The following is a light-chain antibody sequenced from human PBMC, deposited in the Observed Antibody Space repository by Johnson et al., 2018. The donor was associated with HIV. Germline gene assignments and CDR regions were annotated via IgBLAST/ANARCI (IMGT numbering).Light chain of an antibody. Sequence: PVLTQPPSVSAAPGQKVTISCSGSSSNIGNNYVSWYQQLPGTAPKLLIYENNKRPSGIPDRFSGSKSGTSATLGITGLQTGDEADYYCGTWDSSLSAMGLGTGTKVTVL. CDR1: SSNIGNNY. J-gene: IGLJ1*01. V-gene: IGLV1-51*02. CDR2: ENN. CDR3: GTWDSSLSAMG.